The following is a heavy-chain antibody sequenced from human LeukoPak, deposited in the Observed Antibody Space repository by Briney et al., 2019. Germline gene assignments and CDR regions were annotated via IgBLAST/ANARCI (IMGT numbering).Heavy chain of an antibody. CDR1: GFSVSSNY. J-gene: IGHJ4*02. D-gene: IGHD1-26*01. CDR3: AKSLLRELLLFDY. V-gene: IGHV3-23*01. Sequence: PGGSLRLSCAASGFSVSSNYMSWVRQAPGKGLEWVSAISGSGGSTYYADSVKGRFTISRDNSKNTLYPQMNSLRAEDTAVYYCAKSLLRELLLFDYWGQGTLVTVSS. CDR2: ISGSGGST.